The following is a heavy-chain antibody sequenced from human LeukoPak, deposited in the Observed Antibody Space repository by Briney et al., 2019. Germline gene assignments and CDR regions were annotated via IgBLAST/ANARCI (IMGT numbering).Heavy chain of an antibody. J-gene: IGHJ4*02. V-gene: IGHV3-21*06. D-gene: IGHD1-26*01. CDR2: ISGSRDFI. CDR3: VRALVGAAFDT. Sequence: PGGSLRLSCAGSGFTFNVYAMHWVRQVPGKGPEWISSISGSRDFIYYADSAKGRFTISRDNAKNSLYLDMNSLRVEDTAVYFCVRALVGAAFDTWGQGVLVTVSS. CDR1: GFTFNVYA.